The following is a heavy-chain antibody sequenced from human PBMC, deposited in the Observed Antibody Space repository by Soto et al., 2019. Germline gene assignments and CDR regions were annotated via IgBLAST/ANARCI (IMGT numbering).Heavy chain of an antibody. V-gene: IGHV3-30*18. CDR2: ISYDGSNK. J-gene: IGHJ3*02. D-gene: IGHD1-26*01. CDR3: AKDRGRYDAFDI. Sequence: QVQLVESGGGVVQPGRSLRLSCAASGFTFSSYGMHWVRQAPGKGLEWVAVISYDGSNKYYADSVKGRFTISRDNSKNPLYLQMNSLRAEDTTVYYCAKDRGRYDAFDIWGQGTMVTVSS. CDR1: GFTFSSYG.